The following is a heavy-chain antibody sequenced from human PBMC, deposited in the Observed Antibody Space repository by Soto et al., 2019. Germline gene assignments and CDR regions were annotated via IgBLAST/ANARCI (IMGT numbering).Heavy chain of an antibody. CDR1: GYTFTSYG. V-gene: IGHV1-18*01. Sequence: QVQLVQSGAEVKKPGASVKVSCKASGYTFTSYGISWVRQAPGQGLEWMGWICAYNGNTNYAQKLQGRVTMTTDTATSTAHMELTSLRSDDTAVYYCVVAAQPSDFDYWGQGTLVTVSS. J-gene: IGHJ4*02. CDR3: VVAAQPSDFDY. CDR2: ICAYNGNT. D-gene: IGHD2-15*01.